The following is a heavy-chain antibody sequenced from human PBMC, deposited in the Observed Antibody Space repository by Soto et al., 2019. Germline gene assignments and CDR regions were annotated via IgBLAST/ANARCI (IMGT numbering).Heavy chain of an antibody. CDR2: INHSGST. Sequence: SETLSLTCAVYGGSFSGYYWSWIRQPPGKGLEWIGEINHSGSTNYNPSLKSRVTISVDTSKNQFSLKLSSVTAADTAVYYCARGPIYGMDVWGQGTTVTVSS. CDR3: ARGPIYGMDV. D-gene: IGHD5-12*01. V-gene: IGHV4-34*01. J-gene: IGHJ6*02. CDR1: GGSFSGYY.